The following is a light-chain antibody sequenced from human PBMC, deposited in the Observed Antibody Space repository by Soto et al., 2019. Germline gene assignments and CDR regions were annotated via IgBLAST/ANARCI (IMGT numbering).Light chain of an antibody. J-gene: IGKJ3*01. CDR2: DAS. V-gene: IGKV3-11*01. CDR1: QSVSSY. Sequence: EIVLTQSPATLSLSPGERATLSCRASQSVSSYSAWYQQKPGQAPRLLIYDASNRATGIPARFSGSGSGTDFTLTISSLEPEDFAVYYCQQRSNWPPRFTFGPGTKVDIK. CDR3: QQRSNWPPRFT.